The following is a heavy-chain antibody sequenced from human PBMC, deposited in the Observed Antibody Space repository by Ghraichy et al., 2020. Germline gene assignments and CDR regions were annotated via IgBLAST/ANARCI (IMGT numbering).Heavy chain of an antibody. CDR2: ISSSSSYI. CDR1: GFTFSSYS. J-gene: IGHJ4*02. CDR3: ARPLRDYRYCSSTSCYNSYYFDY. Sequence: GESLNISCAASGFTFSSYSMNWVRQAPGKGLEWVSSISSSSSYIYYADSVKGRFTISRDNAKNSLYLQMNSLRAEDTAVYYCARPLRDYRYCSSTSCYNSYYFDYWGQGTLVTVSS. V-gene: IGHV3-21*01. D-gene: IGHD2-2*02.